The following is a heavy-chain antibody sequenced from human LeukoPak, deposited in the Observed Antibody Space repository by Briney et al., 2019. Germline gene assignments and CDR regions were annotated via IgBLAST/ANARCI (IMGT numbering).Heavy chain of an antibody. Sequence: SETLSLTCTVSGGSISGGGYYWSWVRQHPGKGPEWIGYIYYSGSTYYNPSLKSRVTISVDTSKNQFSLKLSSVTAADTAVYYCARDQVPAAMGYYYYGMDVWGQGTTVTVSS. D-gene: IGHD2-2*01. CDR1: GGSISGGGYY. CDR3: ARDQVPAAMGYYYYGMDV. J-gene: IGHJ6*02. V-gene: IGHV4-31*03. CDR2: IYYSGST.